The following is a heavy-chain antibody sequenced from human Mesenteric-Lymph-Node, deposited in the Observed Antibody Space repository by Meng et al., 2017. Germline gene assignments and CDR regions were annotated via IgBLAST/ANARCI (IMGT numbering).Heavy chain of an antibody. D-gene: IGHD3-16*01. CDR2: INHSGST. CDR3: ARAVGGVAVNYFDY. V-gene: IGHV4-34*01. Sequence: SETLSLTCAVYGGSFSGYYWSWIRQPPGKGLEWIGEINHSGSTNYNPSLKSRVTISVDTSKNQFSLKLSSVTAADTAVYYCARAVGGVAVNYFDYWGQGTLVTVSS. J-gene: IGHJ4*02. CDR1: GGSFSGYY.